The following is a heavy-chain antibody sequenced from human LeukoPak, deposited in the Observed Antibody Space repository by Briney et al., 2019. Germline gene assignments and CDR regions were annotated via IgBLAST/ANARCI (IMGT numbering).Heavy chain of an antibody. Sequence: GGSLRLSCAASGFTFSGSAMHWVRQASGKGLELVGRIRSTANSFATAYAASVKGRFTISRDDSKNTAYLQMNSLKTEDTAVYYCTRLYSSGFWGQGTLVTVSS. CDR2: IRSTANSFAT. V-gene: IGHV3-73*01. CDR1: GFTFSGSA. CDR3: TRLYSSGF. J-gene: IGHJ1*01. D-gene: IGHD6-19*01.